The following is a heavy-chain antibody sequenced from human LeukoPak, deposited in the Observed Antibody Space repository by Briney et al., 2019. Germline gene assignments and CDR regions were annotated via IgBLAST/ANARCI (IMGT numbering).Heavy chain of an antibody. CDR2: ISSGGTT. CDR1: GFXFSDYD. V-gene: IGHV3-53*01. Sequence: GGSLRLSCGASGFXFSDYDMNWVRQAPGKGLEWVSVISSGGTTNYADSVKGRFTISRDSSKNTLYLQMNSLRAEDTAVYYCARDDYYDSSGLDYWGQGTLVTVSS. D-gene: IGHD3-22*01. J-gene: IGHJ4*02. CDR3: ARDDYYDSSGLDY.